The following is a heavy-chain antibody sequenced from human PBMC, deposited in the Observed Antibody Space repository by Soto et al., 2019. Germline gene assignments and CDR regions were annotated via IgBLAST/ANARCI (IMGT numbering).Heavy chain of an antibody. D-gene: IGHD3-22*01. J-gene: IGHJ5*02. CDR2: IDYSGST. CDR3: ARVGYHSSDYLSKWFDP. V-gene: IGHV4-61*01. CDR1: GDSVRSGIYC. Sequence: QVQLQESGPGLVKPSETLSLTCTVSGDSVRSGIYCWSRIRQPPGKRLELIGFIDYSGSTNHNPSLKSRVTISIDTSKNQFSLKLKSVTAADTAVYYCARVGYHSSDYLSKWFDPWGQGTLVTVSS.